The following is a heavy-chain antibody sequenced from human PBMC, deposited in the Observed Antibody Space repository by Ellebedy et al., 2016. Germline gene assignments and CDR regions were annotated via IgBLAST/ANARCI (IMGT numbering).Heavy chain of an antibody. V-gene: IGHV1-8*01. CDR2: INPNSGNT. CDR3: ARVGYYYYYGLDV. J-gene: IGHJ6*02. CDR1: GYTFTTSD. Sequence: ASVKVSXKTSGYTFTTSDINWLRQATGQGLEWMGWINPNSGNTGYAQKFQGRVTMTRDTSISTAYMELNSLRSEDTAVYYCARVGYYYYYGLDVWGQGTTVTVSS.